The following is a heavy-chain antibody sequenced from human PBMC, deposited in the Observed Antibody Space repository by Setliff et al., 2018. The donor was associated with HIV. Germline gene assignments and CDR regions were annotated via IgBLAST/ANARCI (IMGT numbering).Heavy chain of an antibody. V-gene: IGHV1-69*13. J-gene: IGHJ3*02. CDR1: GGTLTNYV. D-gene: IGHD6-13*01. CDR3: ARDQTGIAAAAFGGGSAWSDEGFDI. Sequence: SVKVSCKTSGGTLTNYVIPWVRQAPGQGLEWMGIIIPMYNIPTYAQKFQGRVTFTADESTSTAYMELSSLSSEDTAVYYCARDQTGIAAAAFGGGSAWSDEGFDIWGQGTMVTVSS. CDR2: IIPMYNIP.